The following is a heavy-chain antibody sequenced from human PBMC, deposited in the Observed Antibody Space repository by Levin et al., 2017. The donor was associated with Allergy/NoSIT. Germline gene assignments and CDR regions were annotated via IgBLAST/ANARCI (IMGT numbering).Heavy chain of an antibody. D-gene: IGHD2-15*01. CDR2: INHSGST. V-gene: IGHV4-34*01. Sequence: SQTLSLTCAVYGGSFSGYYWSWIRQPPGKGLEWIGEINHSGSTNYNPSLKSRVTISVDTSKTQFSLTLSSVTAADTAVYYCAGGARLDGVVVVAAHFDYWGQGTLVTVSS. J-gene: IGHJ4*02. CDR3: AGGARLDGVVVVAAHFDY. CDR1: GGSFSGYY.